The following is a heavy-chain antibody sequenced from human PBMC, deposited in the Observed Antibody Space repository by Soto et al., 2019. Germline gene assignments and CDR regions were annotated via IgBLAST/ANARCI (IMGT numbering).Heavy chain of an antibody. J-gene: IGHJ4*01. CDR3: VKQAHGLDGVAFDY. V-gene: IGHV3-64D*06. CDR2: VSTSGRST. D-gene: IGHD2-15*01. CDR1: GLTFIEST. Sequence: WGSLRLSCSASGLTFIESTIYCVRHFPLKGLEAISAVSTSGRSTYYADSVKDRFRISRDNSKNTIYLQMGSLRPEDTARYYCVKQAHGLDGVAFDYWGRGTQVTVSS.